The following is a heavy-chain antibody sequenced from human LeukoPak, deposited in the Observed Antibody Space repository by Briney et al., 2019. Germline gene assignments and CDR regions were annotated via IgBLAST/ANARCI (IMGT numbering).Heavy chain of an antibody. D-gene: IGHD4-11*01. Sequence: GGSLRLSCAAPGFTFSSYSMNWVRQAPGKGLEWVSYISSSSSTIYYADSVKGRFTISRDNAKNSLYLQMNSLRAEDTAVYYCARDGGITTRYYYGMDVWGQGTTVTVSS. CDR3: ARDGGITTRYYYGMDV. CDR1: GFTFSSYS. J-gene: IGHJ6*02. V-gene: IGHV3-48*04. CDR2: ISSSSSTI.